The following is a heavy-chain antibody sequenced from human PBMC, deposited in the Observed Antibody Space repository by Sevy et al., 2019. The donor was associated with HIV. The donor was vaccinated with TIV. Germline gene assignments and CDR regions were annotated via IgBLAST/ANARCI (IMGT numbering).Heavy chain of an antibody. CDR2: IIPIFGTA. J-gene: IGHJ4*02. Sequence: ASVKVSCKASGGTFSSYAISWVRQAPGQGLEWMGGIIPIFGTANYAQKFQGRVTITADESTSTAYMELSSLRSEDTAVHYCAGGPMDCYNWGGYYFDYWGQGTLVTVSS. V-gene: IGHV1-69*13. D-gene: IGHD2-21*01. CDR1: GGTFSSYA. CDR3: AGGPMDCYNWGGYYFDY.